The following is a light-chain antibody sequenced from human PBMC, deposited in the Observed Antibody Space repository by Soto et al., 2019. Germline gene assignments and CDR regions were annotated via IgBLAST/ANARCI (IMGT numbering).Light chain of an antibody. CDR2: GAS. Sequence: EIVMTQSPATLSVSPGERATLSCRASQSVSSNLAWYQQKPGQAPRLLIYGASTRATGIPARFSGSGSGTEFTLTISSLQSEDFAVYYWQQYNNRPPETFGHGTKVEIK. CDR1: QSVSSN. J-gene: IGKJ1*01. CDR3: QQYNNRPPET. V-gene: IGKV3-15*01.